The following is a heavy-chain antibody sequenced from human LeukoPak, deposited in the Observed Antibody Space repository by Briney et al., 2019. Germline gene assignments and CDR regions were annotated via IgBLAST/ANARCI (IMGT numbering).Heavy chain of an antibody. Sequence: GGSLRLSRAASGFTFSSYVMHWVRQAPGKGLEWVAVIWDDGSNKYYADSVKGRFTISRDNSKNTLYLQMNSLRAEDTAVYYCAREKHVRYDYGLAYWGQGTVDRVSS. J-gene: IGHJ4*02. CDR1: GFTFSSYV. CDR2: IWDDGSNK. D-gene: IGHD5-18*01. CDR3: AREKHVRYDYGLAY. V-gene: IGHV3-33*01.